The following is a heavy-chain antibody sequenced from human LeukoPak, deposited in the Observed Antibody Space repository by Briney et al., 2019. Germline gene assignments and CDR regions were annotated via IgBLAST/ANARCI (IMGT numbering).Heavy chain of an antibody. CDR2: LSHSGST. D-gene: IGHD5-18*01. Sequence: SETLSLTCTVSAYSISSGYYWGWIRQPPGKGLEWIGSLSHSGSTYYNPSLKSRVTISVETSKNQFSLRLRSVPDADTGVYYCARTTEGGYTYGYFYYYYMDVWGKGTTVTISS. J-gene: IGHJ6*03. V-gene: IGHV4-38-2*02. CDR3: ARTTEGGYTYGYFYYYYMDV. CDR1: AYSISSGYY.